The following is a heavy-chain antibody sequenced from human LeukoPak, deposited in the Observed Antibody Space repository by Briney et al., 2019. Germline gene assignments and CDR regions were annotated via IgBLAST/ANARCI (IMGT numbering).Heavy chain of an antibody. Sequence: GESLKISCKGSGYSFTSYWIGWVRQMPGKGLEWLGIIYPGDSDTRYSPSFQGQVTISAAKSISTAYLQCSSLKAPDTAMYYCARGGDYVRDAFDIWGQGTMVTVSS. CDR1: GYSFTSYW. D-gene: IGHD4-17*01. CDR3: ARGGDYVRDAFDI. J-gene: IGHJ3*02. CDR2: IYPGDSDT. V-gene: IGHV5-51*01.